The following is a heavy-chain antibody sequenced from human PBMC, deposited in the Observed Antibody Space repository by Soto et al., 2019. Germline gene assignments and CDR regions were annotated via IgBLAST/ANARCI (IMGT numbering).Heavy chain of an antibody. J-gene: IGHJ4*02. V-gene: IGHV4-61*01. CDR2: IYYSGST. CDR1: GGSVSSGSYY. D-gene: IGHD3-22*01. Sequence: SETLSLTCTVSGGSVSSGSYYWSWIRQPPGKGLEWIGYIYYSGSTNYNPSLKSRVTISVDTSKNQFSLKLSSVTAADTAVYYCARDRYYYDSSGYYPFFDYWGQGTLVTVSS. CDR3: ARDRYYYDSSGYYPFFDY.